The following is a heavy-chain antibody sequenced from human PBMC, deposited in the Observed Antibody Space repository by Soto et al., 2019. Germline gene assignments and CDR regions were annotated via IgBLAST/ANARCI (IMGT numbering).Heavy chain of an antibody. CDR2: IYSGGST. Sequence: PGGSLRLSCAASGFTVSSNYMSWVRQAPGKGLEWVSVIYSGGSTYYADSVKGRFTISRHNSKNTLYLQMNSLRAEDTAVYYCAAGYCSGGSCSYYYYYMDVWGKGTTVTVSS. CDR1: GFTVSSNY. CDR3: AAGYCSGGSCSYYYYYMDV. V-gene: IGHV3-53*04. J-gene: IGHJ6*03. D-gene: IGHD2-15*01.